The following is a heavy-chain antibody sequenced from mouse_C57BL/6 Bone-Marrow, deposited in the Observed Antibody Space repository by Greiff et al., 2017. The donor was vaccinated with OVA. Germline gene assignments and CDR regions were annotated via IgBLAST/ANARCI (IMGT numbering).Heavy chain of an antibody. D-gene: IGHD3-3*01. V-gene: IGHV5-16*01. J-gene: IGHJ2*01. Sequence: EVMLVESEGGLVQPGSSMTLSCTASGFTFSDYYMAWVRQVPEKGLEWVANINYDGSSTYYLDSLKSRFIISRDNAKNILYLQMSSLKSEDTATYYCAREGRYFDYWGQGTTLTVSS. CDR1: GFTFSDYY. CDR3: AREGRYFDY. CDR2: INYDGSST.